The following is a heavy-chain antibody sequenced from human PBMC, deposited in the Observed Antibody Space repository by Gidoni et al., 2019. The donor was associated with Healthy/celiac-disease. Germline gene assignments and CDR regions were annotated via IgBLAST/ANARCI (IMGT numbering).Heavy chain of an antibody. J-gene: IGHJ5*02. Sequence: QVQLQQWGAGLLKPSETLSLTCAVYGGSFSGYYWSGIRQPPGKGLEWIGEINHSGSTNYNPSLKSRVTISVDTSKNQFSLKLSSVTAADTAVYYCARGLRYFDWLLFRGWFDPWGQGTLVTVSS. V-gene: IGHV4-34*01. D-gene: IGHD3-9*01. CDR3: ARGLRYFDWLLFRGWFDP. CDR1: GGSFSGYY. CDR2: INHSGST.